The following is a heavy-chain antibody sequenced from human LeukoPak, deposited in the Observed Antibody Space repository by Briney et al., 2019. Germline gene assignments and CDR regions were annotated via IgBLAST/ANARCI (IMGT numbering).Heavy chain of an antibody. CDR2: IIPIFGTA. V-gene: IGHV1-69*13. CDR1: GYTFTTYA. D-gene: IGHD1-26*01. J-gene: IGHJ4*02. CDR3: ASLIRKFSGSYYGY. Sequence: SVKVSCKASGYTFTTYAISWVRQAPGQGLEWMGGIIPIFGTANYAQKFQGRVTITADESTSTAYMELSSLRSEDTAVYYCASLIRKFSGSYYGYWGQGTLVTVSS.